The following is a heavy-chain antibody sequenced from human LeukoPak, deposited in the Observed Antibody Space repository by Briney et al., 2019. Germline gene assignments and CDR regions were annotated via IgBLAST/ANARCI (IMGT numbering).Heavy chain of an antibody. CDR3: AKPITISGATDGFDI. CDR2: IKQDGSER. Sequence: GGSLRLSCAASGFAFSTHWMNWVRQAPGKGLEGVANIKQDGSERYYVDSVKGRFTISRDNAKNSLYMQMNSLRAEDTAVYYCAKPITISGATDGFDIWGQGTKVTVSS. D-gene: IGHD3-3*01. J-gene: IGHJ3*02. CDR1: GFAFSTHW. V-gene: IGHV3-7*01.